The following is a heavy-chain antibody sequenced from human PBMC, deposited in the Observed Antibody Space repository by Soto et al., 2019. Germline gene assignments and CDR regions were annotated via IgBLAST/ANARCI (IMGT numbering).Heavy chain of an antibody. CDR3: ARPWTTRNYDHSYFDL. CDR1: GASIRSYY. V-gene: IGHV4-59*01. D-gene: IGHD3-22*01. J-gene: IGHJ2*01. Sequence: QVQLRESGPGLVKSSETLSLTCTVSGASIRSYYWSWIRQPPGKGLEWIGYIYYSGSTNYNPSLKSRVTISVDTSKSQFSLKLSSVTAADTAVYYCARPWTTRNYDHSYFDLWGRGTLVTVSS. CDR2: IYYSGST.